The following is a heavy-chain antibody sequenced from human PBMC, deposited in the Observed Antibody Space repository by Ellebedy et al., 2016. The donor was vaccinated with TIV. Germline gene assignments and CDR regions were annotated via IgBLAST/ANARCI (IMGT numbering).Heavy chain of an antibody. Sequence: MPSETLSLTCTVSGGSISSYYWSWIRQPPGKGLEWIGYIYYSGNTNYNPSLKSRVTISVDTSKNQFSLKLSSVTAADTAVYYCARLIVRSSWYYFDYWGQGTLVTVSS. CDR3: ARLIVRSSWYYFDY. CDR1: GGSISSYY. CDR2: IYYSGNT. D-gene: IGHD6-13*01. V-gene: IGHV4-59*01. J-gene: IGHJ4*02.